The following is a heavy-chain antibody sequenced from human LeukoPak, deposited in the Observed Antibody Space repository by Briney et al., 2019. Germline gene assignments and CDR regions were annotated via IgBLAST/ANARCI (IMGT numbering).Heavy chain of an antibody. V-gene: IGHV3-15*07. CDR2: IKSKTDGGTT. J-gene: IGHJ4*02. CDR3: TTEIRFLEARLMDY. Sequence: KLGGSLRLSCAASVFTFSNAWMNWVRQAPGKGLEWVGRIKSKTDGGTTDYAAPVKGRFTISRDDSKNTLYLQMNSLKTEDTAVYYCTTEIRFLEARLMDYWGQGTLVTVSS. CDR1: VFTFSNAW. D-gene: IGHD3-3*01.